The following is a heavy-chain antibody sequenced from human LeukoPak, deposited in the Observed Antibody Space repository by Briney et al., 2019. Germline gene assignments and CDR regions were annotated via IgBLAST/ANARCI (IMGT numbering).Heavy chain of an antibody. Sequence: PGGSLRLSCAASGFTFSSYAMSWVRQAPGKGLEWVAFIRYDGSNKYYADSVKGRFTISRDNSKNTLYLQMYSLRAEDTAVYYCAKDGGGYCSSTSCYRDAFDIWGQGTMVTVSS. V-gene: IGHV3-30*02. CDR2: IRYDGSNK. CDR3: AKDGGGYCSSTSCYRDAFDI. J-gene: IGHJ3*02. CDR1: GFTFSSYA. D-gene: IGHD2-2*01.